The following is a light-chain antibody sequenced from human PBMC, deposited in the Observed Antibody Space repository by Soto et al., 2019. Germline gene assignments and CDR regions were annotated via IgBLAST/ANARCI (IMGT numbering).Light chain of an antibody. V-gene: IGLV2-14*01. CDR2: DVS. J-gene: IGLJ2*01. CDR1: SSDVGGYNY. Sequence: ALTQPASVSGSPGQSITISCTGTSSDVGGYNYVSWYQQHPGKAPKLMIYDVSNRPSGVSNRFSGSRSGNTASLTISGLQAEDEADYYCSSYTSSSTVVFGGGTKLTVL. CDR3: SSYTSSSTVV.